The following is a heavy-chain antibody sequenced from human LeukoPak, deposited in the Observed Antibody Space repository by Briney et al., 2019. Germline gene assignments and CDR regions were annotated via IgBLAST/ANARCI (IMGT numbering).Heavy chain of an antibody. V-gene: IGHV4-39*02. CDR2: IYYSGST. Sequence: PSETLSLTCTVSGGSISSSSYYWGWIRQPPGKGLEWIGTIYYSGSTYYNPSLKSRVTISVYTSKNQFSLKLSSVTAADTAVYYCAKDQYFVTGYYSHMDVWGKGTTVTISS. J-gene: IGHJ6*03. CDR1: GGSISSSSYY. CDR3: AKDQYFVTGYYSHMDV. D-gene: IGHD2-21*02.